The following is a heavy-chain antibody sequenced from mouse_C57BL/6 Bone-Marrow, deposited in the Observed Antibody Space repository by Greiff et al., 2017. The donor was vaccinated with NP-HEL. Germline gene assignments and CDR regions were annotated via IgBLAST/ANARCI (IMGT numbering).Heavy chain of an antibody. CDR3: ARGYYGSSPWAWFAY. CDR2: IDPNSGGT. V-gene: IGHV1-72*01. CDR1: GYTFTSYW. D-gene: IGHD1-1*01. J-gene: IGHJ3*01. Sequence: QVQLQQPGAELVKPGASVKLSCKASGYTFTSYWMHWVKQRPGRGLEWIGRIDPNSGGTKYNEKFKSKATLTVDKPSSTAYMQLSSLTSEDSAVYYGARGYYGSSPWAWFAYWGQGTLVTVSA.